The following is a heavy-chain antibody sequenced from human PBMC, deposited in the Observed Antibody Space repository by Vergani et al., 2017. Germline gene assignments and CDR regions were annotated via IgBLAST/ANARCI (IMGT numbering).Heavy chain of an antibody. J-gene: IGHJ4*02. CDR2: ISAFNGNT. D-gene: IGHD3-9*01. V-gene: IGHV1-18*04. CDR1: GYTFTSYG. Sequence: QVQLVQSGAEVKKPGASVKVSCKASGYTFTSYGISWVRQAPGQGLEWMGWISAFNGNTNYAQKLQGRVTMTTDTSTSTAYMELRSLRSDDTAVYYWAREAAYDMWAGPTLDYWGEGTLVTVSS. CDR3: AREAAYDMWAGPTLDY.